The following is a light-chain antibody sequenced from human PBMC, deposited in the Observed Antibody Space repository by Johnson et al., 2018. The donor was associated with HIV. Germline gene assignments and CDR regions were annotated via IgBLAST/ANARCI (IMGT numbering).Light chain of an antibody. CDR1: SSNIGNNY. J-gene: IGLJ1*01. Sequence: QSVLTQPPSVSAAPGQKVTISCSGSSSNIGNNYVSWYQQLPGTAPKLLIYENNKRPSGIPDRFSGSKSGTSATLGITGLQTGDEADYYCETWDSSLSAGRVFGTGTKVTVL. V-gene: IGLV1-51*02. CDR3: ETWDSSLSAGRV. CDR2: ENN.